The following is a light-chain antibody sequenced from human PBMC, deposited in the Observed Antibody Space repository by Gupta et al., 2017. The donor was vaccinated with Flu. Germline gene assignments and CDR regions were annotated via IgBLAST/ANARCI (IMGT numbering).Light chain of an antibody. Sequence: PSSLSASVGDRVTISCRASQVISNYLNWYQQTAGKAPKLLIYGASTLQSGVPSRFSGSESGTDFTLTISSLQPEDSATYYCQQSHSTPLTFGGGTKVDI. CDR3: QQSHSTPLT. CDR2: GAS. J-gene: IGKJ4*01. V-gene: IGKV1-39*01. CDR1: QVISNY.